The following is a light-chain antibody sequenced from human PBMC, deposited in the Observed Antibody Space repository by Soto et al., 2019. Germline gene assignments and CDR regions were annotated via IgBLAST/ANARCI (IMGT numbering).Light chain of an antibody. Sequence: EVVMTQSPATLSVSPGGRPTLSCRASQSVSSSYLVWHQQEPGQAPRLLIYAASRRATGIPDRFSGSGSGTDFTLTISRLEPEDFAVYYCQQYGSSPWTFGQGTKVDIK. CDR2: AAS. CDR1: QSVSSSY. J-gene: IGKJ1*01. V-gene: IGKV3-20*01. CDR3: QQYGSSPWT.